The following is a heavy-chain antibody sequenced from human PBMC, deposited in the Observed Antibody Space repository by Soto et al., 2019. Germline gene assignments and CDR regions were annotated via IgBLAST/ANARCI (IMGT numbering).Heavy chain of an antibody. Sequence: ESGGGVVQPGRSLRLSCAASGFTFSSYGMHWVRQAPGKGLEWVAVISYDGSNKYYADSVKGRFTISRDNSKNTLYLQMNSLRAEDTAVYYCAKEGDQGTAEVFGRPTYYYDSSGIYYFDYWGQGTLVTVSS. CDR1: GFTFSSYG. CDR3: AKEGDQGTAEVFGRPTYYYDSSGIYYFDY. V-gene: IGHV3-30*18. J-gene: IGHJ4*02. CDR2: ISYDGSNK. D-gene: IGHD3-22*01.